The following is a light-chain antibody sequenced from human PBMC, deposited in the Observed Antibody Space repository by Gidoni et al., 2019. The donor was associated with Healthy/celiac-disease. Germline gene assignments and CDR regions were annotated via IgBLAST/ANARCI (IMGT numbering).Light chain of an antibody. V-gene: IGKV3-20*01. J-gene: IGKJ1*01. Sequence: ELVLTQSPGTLSLSPGERATLSCRASQSVSSSYLAWYQQKPGQAPRLLIYGASSRATGIPDRFSGSGSGTDFTLTISRLEPEDFAVYYCQQYGSSPGTFXQXTKVEIK. CDR3: QQYGSSPGT. CDR1: QSVSSSY. CDR2: GAS.